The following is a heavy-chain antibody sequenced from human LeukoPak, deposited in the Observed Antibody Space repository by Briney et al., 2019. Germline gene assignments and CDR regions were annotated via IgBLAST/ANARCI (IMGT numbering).Heavy chain of an antibody. CDR3: ASLEMATISLDY. D-gene: IGHD5-24*01. V-gene: IGHV4-34*01. CDR2: INHSGST. J-gene: IGHJ4*02. Sequence: SETLSLTCAVYGGSFSDYYWSWIRQPPGKGLEWIGEINHSGSTNYNPSLKSGVTISVDTSKNQFSLKLSSVTAADRAVYYCASLEMATISLDYWGQGTLVTVSS. CDR1: GGSFSDYY.